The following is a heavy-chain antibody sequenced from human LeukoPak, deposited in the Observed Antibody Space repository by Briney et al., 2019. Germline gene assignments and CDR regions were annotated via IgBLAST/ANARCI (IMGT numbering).Heavy chain of an antibody. V-gene: IGHV3-21*01. CDR1: GFTFSSYW. CDR2: ISSSSSYI. D-gene: IGHD2-2*01. J-gene: IGHJ6*03. Sequence: GGSLRLSCAASGFTFSSYWMHWVRQAPGKGLEWVSSISSSSSYIYYADSVKGRFTISRDNAKNSLYLQMNSLRAEDTAVYYCARAGIEYQLLPYYMDVWGKGTTVTVSS. CDR3: ARAGIEYQLLPYYMDV.